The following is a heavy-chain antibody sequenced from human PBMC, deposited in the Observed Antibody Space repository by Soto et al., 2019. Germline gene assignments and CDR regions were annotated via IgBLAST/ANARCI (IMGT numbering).Heavy chain of an antibody. J-gene: IGHJ4*02. CDR2: IYYGGKT. Sequence: QVQLQESGPGLVKPSETLSLTCTVSGGSINSVGYYWTWIRQTPGKGLEWIGYIYYGGKTNYNPSLKSRVTISVDTSENQFSLRLSSVTAADTAVYYCASSQKGYNWNYFDHWGQGALVTVAS. D-gene: IGHD1-20*01. CDR3: ASSQKGYNWNYFDH. CDR1: GGSINSVGYY. V-gene: IGHV4-31*03.